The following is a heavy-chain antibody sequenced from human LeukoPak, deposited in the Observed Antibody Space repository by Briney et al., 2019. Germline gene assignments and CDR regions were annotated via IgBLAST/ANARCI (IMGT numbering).Heavy chain of an antibody. CDR1: GGSINSSSYY. V-gene: IGHV4-39*07. CDR3: AREETYYYGSGRLRMNWFDP. D-gene: IGHD3-10*01. J-gene: IGHJ5*02. CDR2: LYYSGNT. Sequence: PSETLSLTCTVSGGSINSSSYYWGWIRQPPGKGLEWIGSLYYSGNTYYNPSLKSRVTISVHSSKNQFSLQLSSVTAADTAVYYCAREETYYYGSGRLRMNWFDPWGQGTLVTVSS.